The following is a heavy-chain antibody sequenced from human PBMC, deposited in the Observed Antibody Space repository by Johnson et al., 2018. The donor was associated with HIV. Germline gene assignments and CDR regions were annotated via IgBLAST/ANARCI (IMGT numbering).Heavy chain of an antibody. D-gene: IGHD6-13*01. V-gene: IGHV3-30-3*01. CDR3: GRDMSSRWGMGDACDI. J-gene: IGHJ3*02. CDR1: GFTFSSYA. CDR2: ISYDGSNK. Sequence: QVQLVESGGGVVQPGRSLRLSCAASGFTFSSYALHWVRQAPGKGLEWVAVISYDGSNKYYADSVKGRLTISRDNSKNTLYPQMSSLRAEDTAMYYCGRDMSSRWGMGDACDIWGQGTMVTVSS.